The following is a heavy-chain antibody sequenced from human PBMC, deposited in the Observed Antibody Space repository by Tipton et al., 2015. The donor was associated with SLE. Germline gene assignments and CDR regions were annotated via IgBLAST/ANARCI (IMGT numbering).Heavy chain of an antibody. V-gene: IGHV4-39*07. Sequence: TLSLTCTVSGGSISSINYYWGWIRQPPGKGLEWIGSIYYSGSTYYNPSLKSRVTISVDTSKNQFSLKLSSVTAADTAVYYCASPHGRTYYDFWSGYFDAFDIWGQGTMATVSS. J-gene: IGHJ3*02. CDR2: IYYSGST. CDR3: ASPHGRTYYDFWSGYFDAFDI. CDR1: GGSISSINYY. D-gene: IGHD3-3*01.